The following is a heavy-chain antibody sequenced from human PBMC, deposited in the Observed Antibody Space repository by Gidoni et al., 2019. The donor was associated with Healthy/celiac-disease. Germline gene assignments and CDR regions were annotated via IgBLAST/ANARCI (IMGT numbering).Heavy chain of an antibody. Sequence: EVQLVQSGAEVKKPGESLKISCKGSGYSFTSYWIGWVRQMPGKGLEWMGSLYPGDSDTRYSPSFQGHVTISADKSISTAYLQWSSLKASDTAMYYCARGVWELLSPFDYWGQGTLVTVSS. CDR3: ARGVWELLSPFDY. V-gene: IGHV5-51*01. D-gene: IGHD1-26*01. CDR2: LYPGDSDT. J-gene: IGHJ4*02. CDR1: GYSFTSYW.